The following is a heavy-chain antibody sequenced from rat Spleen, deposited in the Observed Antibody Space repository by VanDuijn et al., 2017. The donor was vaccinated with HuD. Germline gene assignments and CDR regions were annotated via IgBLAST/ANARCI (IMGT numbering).Heavy chain of an antibody. V-gene: IGHV5-31*01. CDR2: LPNTGGSN. Sequence: EVQLVESGGGLVLPGRSLKLSCEASGFTFSNFGMHWIRQAPGKGLAWVASLPNTGGSNFYPDSVKGRFTISRDNAKSTLYLQMSSLRSEDTATYYCTRMYTTDWYFDFWGPGTMVTVSS. D-gene: IGHD1-6*01. J-gene: IGHJ1*01. CDR1: GFTFSNFG. CDR3: TRMYTTDWYFDF.